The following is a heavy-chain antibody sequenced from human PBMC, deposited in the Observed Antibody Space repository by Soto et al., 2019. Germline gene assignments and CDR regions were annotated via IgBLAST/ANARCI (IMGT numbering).Heavy chain of an antibody. CDR3: ARWADAKRLDY. CDR1: GFTFRSHG. CDR2: IWYDGSEK. Sequence: PGGSLRLSCTASGFTFRSHGMHWVRQAPGKGLEWVAVIWYDGSEKYYADSVKDRFTISRDNSKNTLYLQMNSLRVEDTAVYYCARWADAKRLDYWGQGTLVTVSS. V-gene: IGHV3-33*01. J-gene: IGHJ4*02.